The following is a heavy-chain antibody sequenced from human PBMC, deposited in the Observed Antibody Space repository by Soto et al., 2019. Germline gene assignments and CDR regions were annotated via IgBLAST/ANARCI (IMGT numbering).Heavy chain of an antibody. CDR3: ARRSIAVAGYWYFDL. CDR2: IYYSGST. CDR1: GGSISSSSYY. J-gene: IGHJ2*01. V-gene: IGHV4-39*01. D-gene: IGHD6-19*01. Sequence: SETLYLTCTVSGGSISSSSYYWGWIRQPPGKGLEWIGSIYYSGSTYYNPSLKSRVTISVDTSKNQFSLKLSSVTAADTAVYYCARRSIAVAGYWYFDLWGRGTLVTVSS.